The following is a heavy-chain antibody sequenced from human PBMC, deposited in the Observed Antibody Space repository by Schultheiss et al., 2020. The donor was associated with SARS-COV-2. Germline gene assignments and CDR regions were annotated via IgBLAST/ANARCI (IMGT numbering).Heavy chain of an antibody. V-gene: IGHV3-23*01. Sequence: GESLKISCAASGFTFSTYAMSWVRQAPGKGLDWVSVISGGGDRTDYADSVKGRFTISRDNSKNTLYLQMNSLRAEDTAVYYCAKSRPRVVPAAMDYWGQGTLVTVSS. CDR2: ISGGGDRT. D-gene: IGHD2-2*01. CDR1: GFTFSTYA. J-gene: IGHJ4*02. CDR3: AKSRPRVVPAAMDY.